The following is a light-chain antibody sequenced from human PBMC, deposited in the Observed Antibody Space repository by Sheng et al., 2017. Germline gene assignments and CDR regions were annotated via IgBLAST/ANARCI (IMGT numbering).Light chain of an antibody. CDR3: QQYGSSPPWT. V-gene: IGKV3-20*01. Sequence: EIVLTQSPATLSLSPGERATLSCRASESITGRYLAWYQQRPGQAPRLLIYGASSRATDIPDRFSGSGSGTDFTLTISRLETEDCGVYYCQQYGSSPPWTFGQGTKVEIK. J-gene: IGKJ1*01. CDR2: GAS. CDR1: ESITGRY.